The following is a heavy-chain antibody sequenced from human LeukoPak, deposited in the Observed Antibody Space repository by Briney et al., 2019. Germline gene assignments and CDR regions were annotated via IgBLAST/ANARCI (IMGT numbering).Heavy chain of an antibody. V-gene: IGHV1-3*01. CDR1: GYTFTSYA. CDR2: INAGNGNT. J-gene: IGHJ4*02. CDR3: ARGYYGSGSYPQLDY. D-gene: IGHD3-10*01. Sequence: ASVKVSCKASGYTFTSYAMHWVRQAPGQRLEWMGWINAGNGNTKYSQKFQGRVTITRDTSASRAYMELSSLRSEDTAVYYCARGYYGSGSYPQLDYWGQGTLVTVSS.